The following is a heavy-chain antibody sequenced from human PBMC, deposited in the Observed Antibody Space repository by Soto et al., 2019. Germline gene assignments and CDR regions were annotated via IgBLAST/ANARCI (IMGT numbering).Heavy chain of an antibody. CDR1: GASIRNYY. D-gene: IGHD1-26*01. V-gene: IGHV4-4*08. CDR2: VYTPDYT. CDR3: ASPILSGSQRALYAFDI. Sequence: KPSETLSLTCSVSGASIRNYYWHWVRQPPGKGLEWIGYVYTPDYTRYNSSLKSRVTISVDTSKSQFSLRLNSVTAADTAVYYCASPILSGSQRALYAFDIWGQGTMVTVSS. J-gene: IGHJ3*02.